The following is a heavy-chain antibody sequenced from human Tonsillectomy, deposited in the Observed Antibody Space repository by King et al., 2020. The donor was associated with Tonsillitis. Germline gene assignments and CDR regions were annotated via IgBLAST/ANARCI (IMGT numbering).Heavy chain of an antibody. J-gene: IGHJ4*02. V-gene: IGHV3-7*03. Sequence: DVQLVESGGDLVQPGGSLRLSCAASGFTFNRYWMNWVRQAPGMGLEWVANINEDGRGKYYVDSVKGRFTISRDNAKNSLYLQMNGLRVEDTAVYYCATSRSFDYWGQGTLVTVSS. CDR3: ATSRSFDY. CDR1: GFTFNRYW. CDR2: INEDGRGK.